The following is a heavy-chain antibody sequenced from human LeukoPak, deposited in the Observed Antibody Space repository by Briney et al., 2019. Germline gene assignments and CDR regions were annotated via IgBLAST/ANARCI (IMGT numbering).Heavy chain of an antibody. J-gene: IGHJ4*02. D-gene: IGHD3-22*01. Sequence: GGSLRLSCAASGFTFSSYGMHWVRQAPGKGLEWVANIKNDGSEKYYVDSVKGQFSISRDNAKNSLYLQMNGLRAEDTAVYYCARGSSYYDISGYYIDYWGQGTLVAVSS. CDR3: ARGSSYYDISGYYIDY. CDR1: GFTFSSYG. V-gene: IGHV3-7*01. CDR2: IKNDGSEK.